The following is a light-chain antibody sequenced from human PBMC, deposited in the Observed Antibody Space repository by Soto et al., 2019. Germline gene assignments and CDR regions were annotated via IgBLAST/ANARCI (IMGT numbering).Light chain of an antibody. V-gene: IGLV2-23*01. CDR1: SSAVGNYNL. CDR3: CSYAGSSYYV. J-gene: IGLJ3*02. CDR2: EGS. Sequence: QSALTQPASVSGSPGQSITISCTGTSSAVGNYNLVSWYQHHPGKAPKVMIFEGSQRPSGVSNRFSGSKSGNTASLTISGLQAEDEGDYYCCSYAGSSYYVFGGGTKLTVL.